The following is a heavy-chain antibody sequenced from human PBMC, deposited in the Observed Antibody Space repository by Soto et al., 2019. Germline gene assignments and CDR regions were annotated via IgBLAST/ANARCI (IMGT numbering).Heavy chain of an antibody. CDR3: ARVAITIFGVATDFDY. Sequence: ASVKASCKASGYTFTGYYMHWVRQAPGQGLEWMGWINPNSGGTNYAQKFQGRVTMTRDTSISTAYMELSRLRSDDTAVYYCARVAITIFGVATDFDYWGQGTLVTVSS. V-gene: IGHV1-2*02. CDR2: INPNSGGT. CDR1: GYTFTGYY. D-gene: IGHD3-3*01. J-gene: IGHJ4*02.